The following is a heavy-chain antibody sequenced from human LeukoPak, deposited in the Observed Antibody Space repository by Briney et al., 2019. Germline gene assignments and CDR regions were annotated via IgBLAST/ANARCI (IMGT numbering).Heavy chain of an antibody. J-gene: IGHJ4*02. Sequence: PSETLSLTCTVSGGSISSSSYYWGWIRQPPGKGLEWIGSIYYSGSTYYNPSLKSRVTISVDTSKNQFSLKLSSVTAADTAVYYCARQGEYCSGGSCYTLYWGQGTLVTVSS. V-gene: IGHV4-39*01. CDR3: ARQGEYCSGGSCYTLY. D-gene: IGHD2-15*01. CDR2: IYYSGST. CDR1: GGSISSSSYY.